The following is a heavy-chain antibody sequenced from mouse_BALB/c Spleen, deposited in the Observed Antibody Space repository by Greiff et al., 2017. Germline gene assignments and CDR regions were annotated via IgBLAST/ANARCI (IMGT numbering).Heavy chain of an antibody. CDR3: TRGYDGYRGYYAMDY. D-gene: IGHD2-3*01. V-gene: IGHV1-15*01. Sequence: QVQLQQSGAELVRPGASVTLSCKASGYTFTDYEMHWVKQTPVHGLEWIGAIDPETGGTAYNQKFKGKATLTADKSSSTAYMELRSLTSEDSAVYYCTRGYDGYRGYYAMDYWGQGTSVTVSS. CDR1: GYTFTDYE. J-gene: IGHJ4*01. CDR2: IDPETGGT.